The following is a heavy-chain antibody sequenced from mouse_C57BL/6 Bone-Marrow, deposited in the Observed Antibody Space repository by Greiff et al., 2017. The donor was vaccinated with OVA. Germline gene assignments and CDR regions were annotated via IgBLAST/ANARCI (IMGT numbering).Heavy chain of an antibody. J-gene: IGHJ3*01. CDR1: GFTFSDYY. Sequence: EVQVVESGGGLVQPGGSLKLSCAASGFTFSDYYMYWVRQTPEQRLEWVAFISNGGGSTYSTHTVQGRFTISRDNAKNTLYLQMVCLMSEDTAMYYCARHEDDGYYFAYWGKGTLVTVSA. D-gene: IGHD2-3*01. V-gene: IGHV5-12*01. CDR2: ISNGGGST. CDR3: ARHEDDGYYFAY.